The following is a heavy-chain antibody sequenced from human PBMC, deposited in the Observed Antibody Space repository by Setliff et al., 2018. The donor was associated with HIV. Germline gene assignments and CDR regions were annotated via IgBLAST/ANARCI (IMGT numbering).Heavy chain of an antibody. Sequence: ASVKVSCKPSGYTFTAYGLSWVRQAPGQGLEWMGWISTYSDETSYAQKLQGRVTMTTDTSTSTVYMELSSLSSDDTAVYYCARDNYGNFPAYFDHWGQGTLVTVSS. CDR2: ISTYSDET. J-gene: IGHJ4*02. V-gene: IGHV1-18*01. D-gene: IGHD3-10*01. CDR1: GYTFTAYG. CDR3: ARDNYGNFPAYFDH.